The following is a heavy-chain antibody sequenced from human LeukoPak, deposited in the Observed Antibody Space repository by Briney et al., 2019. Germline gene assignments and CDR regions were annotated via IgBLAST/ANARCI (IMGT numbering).Heavy chain of an antibody. D-gene: IGHD3-16*02. CDR2: ISSSGSTI. CDR1: GGSITSYY. CDR3: ARVSFGGVIVTGIDY. Sequence: LSLTCTVSGGSITSYYWSWIRQAPGKGLEWVSYISSSGSTIYYADSVKGRFTISRDNAKNSLYLQMNSLRAEDTAVYYCARVSFGGVIVTGIDYWGQGTLVTVSS. J-gene: IGHJ4*02. V-gene: IGHV3-11*04.